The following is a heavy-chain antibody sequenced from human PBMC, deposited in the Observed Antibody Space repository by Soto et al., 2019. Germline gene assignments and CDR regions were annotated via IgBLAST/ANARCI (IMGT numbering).Heavy chain of an antibody. J-gene: IGHJ4*02. V-gene: IGHV3-21*04. CDR1: GFSFSAYN. CDR3: AKGGSAFYPRFFDN. D-gene: IGHD3-22*01. CDR2: IKVGSSRI. Sequence: GGSLRLSCIGSGFSFSAYNMNWVRQAPGKGLEWVSSIKVGSSRIYQPGPMKGRFTISRDNSKNTLFLQMNGLRAGDTAIYYCAKGGSAFYPRFFDNWGLGTLVTVSS.